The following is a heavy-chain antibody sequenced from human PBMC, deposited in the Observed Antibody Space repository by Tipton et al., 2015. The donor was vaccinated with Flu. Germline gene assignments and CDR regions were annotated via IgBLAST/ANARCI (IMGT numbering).Heavy chain of an antibody. CDR1: GDSIGSDYF. J-gene: IGHJ4*02. D-gene: IGHD3-10*01. CDR2: VRQAGTT. V-gene: IGHV4-38-2*02. CDR3: ARGLYGSGSYQRRYFDS. Sequence: TLSLTCSVSGDSIGSDYFWGWIRQPPGKGLEWIGNVRQAGTTYYNPSLRSRVTISLDRPKNQFSLRLTSVTAADTAVYFCARGLYGSGSYQRRYFDSWGQGTLVTVSS.